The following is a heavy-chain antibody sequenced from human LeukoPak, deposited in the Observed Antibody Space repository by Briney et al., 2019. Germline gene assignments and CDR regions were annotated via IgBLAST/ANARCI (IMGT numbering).Heavy chain of an antibody. CDR1: GYTFTIYY. CDR3: AREDRGSSWYFNWFDP. D-gene: IGHD6-13*01. Sequence: ASVTVSRTASGYTFTIYYMHWVRQAPGQGLEWMGIINPSGGSTSYAQKFQGRVTMTRDTSTSTVYMELSSLRSEDTAVYYCAREDRGSSWYFNWFDPWGQGTLVTVPS. CDR2: INPSGGST. J-gene: IGHJ5*02. V-gene: IGHV1-46*01.